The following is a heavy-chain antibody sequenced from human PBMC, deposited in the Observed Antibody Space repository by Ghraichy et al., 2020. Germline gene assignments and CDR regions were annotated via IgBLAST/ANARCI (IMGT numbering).Heavy chain of an antibody. V-gene: IGHV3-30*18. J-gene: IGHJ6*02. CDR2: ISYDGSNK. D-gene: IGHD3-10*01. Sequence: GGSLRLSCAASGFTFSSYGMHWVRQAPGKGLEWVAVISYDGSNKYYADSVKGRFTISRDNSKNTLYLQMNSLRAEDTAVYYCAKGGLLVDYYGSGSYYSDYYYYGMDGWGQGTTVTVSS. CDR1: GFTFSSYG. CDR3: AKGGLLVDYYGSGSYYSDYYYYGMDG.